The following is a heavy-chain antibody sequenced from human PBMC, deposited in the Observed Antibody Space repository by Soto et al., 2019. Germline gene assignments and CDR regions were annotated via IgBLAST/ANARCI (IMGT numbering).Heavy chain of an antibody. J-gene: IGHJ3*02. CDR3: AREGYYDSSGPPVPFDI. CDR1: GGTFSSYA. CDR2: IIPIFGTA. V-gene: IGHV1-69*06. Sequence: GASVKVSCKASGGTFSSYAISWVRQAPGQGLEWMGGIIPIFGTANYAQKFQGRVTITADKSTSTAYMELSSLRSEDTAVYYCAREGYYDSSGPPVPFDIWGQGTMVTVSS. D-gene: IGHD3-22*01.